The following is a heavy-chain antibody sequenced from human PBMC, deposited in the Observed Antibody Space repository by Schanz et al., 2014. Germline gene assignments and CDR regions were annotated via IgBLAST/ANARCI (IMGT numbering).Heavy chain of an antibody. V-gene: IGHV1-2*04. D-gene: IGHD6-19*01. CDR3: ARLSVAGRPHVNCWCFDL. J-gene: IGHJ2*01. Sequence: QVQLVQSGAEVKKPGASVKVSCKASGYTTFTDYYIHWVRQAPGQGLEWMGWINPNSGDTNYAQKFQGWVTMTRDTSISTAYMEVSRLKSDDTAVYYCARLSVAGRPHVNCWCFDLWGRGTLVTVSS. CDR1: GYTTFTDYY. CDR2: INPNSGDT.